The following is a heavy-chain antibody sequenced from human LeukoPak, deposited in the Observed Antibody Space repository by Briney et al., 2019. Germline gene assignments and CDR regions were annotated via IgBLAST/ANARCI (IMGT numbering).Heavy chain of an antibody. Sequence: SETLSLTCTVSGGSISSSSYYWGWIRQPPGKGLEWIGSINYSGTTYYNPSLKSRVTISVDTSKNQFSLKLSSVTAADTAVYYCARVDIVVVPSTKFDYWGQGTLVTVPS. CDR2: INYSGTT. D-gene: IGHD2-2*01. V-gene: IGHV4-39*01. CDR1: GGSISSSSYY. CDR3: ARVDIVVVPSTKFDY. J-gene: IGHJ4*02.